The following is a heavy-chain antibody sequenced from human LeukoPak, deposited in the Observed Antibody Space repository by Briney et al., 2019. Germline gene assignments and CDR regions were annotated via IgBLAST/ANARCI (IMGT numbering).Heavy chain of an antibody. CDR1: GGSISSHY. D-gene: IGHD3-3*01. J-gene: IGHJ6*03. CDR2: IYTSGST. Sequence: SETLSLTCTVSGGSISSHYWSWIRQPPGKGLEWMGYIYTSGSTNYNPSLKSRVTISVDTSKNQFSLKLSSVTAADTAVYYCARRTYDFWSGYYYYYMDVWGKGTTVTVSS. CDR3: ARRTYDFWSGYYYYYMDV. V-gene: IGHV4-4*09.